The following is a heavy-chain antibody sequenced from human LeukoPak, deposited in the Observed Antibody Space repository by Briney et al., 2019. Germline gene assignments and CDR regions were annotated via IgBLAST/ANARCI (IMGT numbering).Heavy chain of an antibody. CDR1: GFSLTGSW. V-gene: IGHV3-74*01. CDR2: VHGDGSRA. J-gene: IGHJ5*02. Sequence: GGSLRLSCAASGFSLTGSWIHWVRQAPGKGLVWVSRVHGDGSRASYADSVKGRFTISRDNAKNSLYLQMNSLRAEDTAVYYCARGKASYYYDSSAQYPSGDWFDPWGQGTLVTVSS. D-gene: IGHD3-22*01. CDR3: ARGKASYYYDSSAQYPSGDWFDP.